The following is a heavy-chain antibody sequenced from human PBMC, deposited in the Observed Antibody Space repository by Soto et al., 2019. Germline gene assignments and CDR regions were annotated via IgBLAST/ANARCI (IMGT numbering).Heavy chain of an antibody. CDR2: IIPIFGTA. Sequence: ASVKVSCKASVGTFSSYAISWVRQAPGQGLEWMGGIIPIFGTANYAQKFQGRVTITADESTSTAYMEQSSLRSEDTAVYYCARSAVYDSSGYYYFDYWGQGTLVTVSS. V-gene: IGHV1-69*13. CDR1: VGTFSSYA. CDR3: ARSAVYDSSGYYYFDY. D-gene: IGHD3-22*01. J-gene: IGHJ4*02.